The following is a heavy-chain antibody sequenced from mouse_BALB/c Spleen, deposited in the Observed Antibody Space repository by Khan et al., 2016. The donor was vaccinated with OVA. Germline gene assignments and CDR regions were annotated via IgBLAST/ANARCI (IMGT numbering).Heavy chain of an antibody. Sequence: QVQLQQPGTELVRPGTSVKLSCKASGYTFTRYWMNWIKQRPEQGLEWIGRIDPYDSETHYNQKFKDKAILTVDNSSNTAYMQLSSLTSVDSAVNYCARNPFAYGGQGTLVTVSA. V-gene: IGHV1-52*01. CDR3: ARNPFAY. CDR2: IDPYDSET. CDR1: GYTFTRYW. J-gene: IGHJ3*01.